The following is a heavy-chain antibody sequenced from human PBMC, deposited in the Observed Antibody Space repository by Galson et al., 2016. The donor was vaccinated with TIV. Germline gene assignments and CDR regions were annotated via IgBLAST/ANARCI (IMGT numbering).Heavy chain of an antibody. V-gene: IGHV3-48*01. CDR3: YGSGSYYPLAY. Sequence: SLRLSCAASGFTLSRYSMNWVRQAPGKGLEWISCISSSSSTIYYVDSVKGRFTVSRDKAKNSLYLQMDSLRADDTAVYYCYGSGSYYPLAYWGQGTLVIVSS. J-gene: IGHJ4*02. CDR1: GFTLSRYS. CDR2: ISSSSSTI. D-gene: IGHD3-10*01.